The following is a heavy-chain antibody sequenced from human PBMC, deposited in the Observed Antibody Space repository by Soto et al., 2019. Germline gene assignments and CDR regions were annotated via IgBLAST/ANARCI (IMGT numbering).Heavy chain of an antibody. Sequence: VRLQESGPGLVEPSETLSLTCSVSGDSINNYYWSWIRQPAGKGLEWIGRIYSSGSANYNPSLKTRGTMSVDTSKNQVFLSVTSVTAADTAVYFCARGGTRLADLPTYWGQGIQVTVSS. CDR1: GDSINNYY. D-gene: IGHD1-1*01. V-gene: IGHV4-4*07. CDR3: ARGGTRLADLPTY. CDR2: IYSSGSA. J-gene: IGHJ4*02.